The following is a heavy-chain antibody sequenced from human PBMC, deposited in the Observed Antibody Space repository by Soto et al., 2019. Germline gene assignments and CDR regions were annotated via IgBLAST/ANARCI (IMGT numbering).Heavy chain of an antibody. D-gene: IGHD5-12*01. J-gene: IGHJ4*02. CDR1: GFTFSSYE. Sequence: EVQLVESGGGLVQPGGSLRLSCAASGFTFSSYEMNWVRQAPGKGLEWVSYISSSGSTIYYADSEKGRFTISRDNAKNSLYLQMNSLRAEDTAVYYCARDSIVATKQFDYWGQGTLVTVSS. CDR2: ISSSGSTI. CDR3: ARDSIVATKQFDY. V-gene: IGHV3-48*03.